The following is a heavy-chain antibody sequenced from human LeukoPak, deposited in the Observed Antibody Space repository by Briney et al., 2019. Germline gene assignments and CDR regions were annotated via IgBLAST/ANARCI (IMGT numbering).Heavy chain of an antibody. CDR1: GGSISSYY. CDR3: ARGRSIGYSSSWANWFDP. CDR2: MYTSGST. J-gene: IGHJ5*02. D-gene: IGHD6-13*01. Sequence: SETLSLTCTVSGGSISSYYWSWIRQPAGKGLEWIGHMYTSGSTNYNPSLKSRVTMSVDTSKNQFSLKLSSVTAADTAVYYCARGRSIGYSSSWANWFDPWGQGTLVTVSS. V-gene: IGHV4-4*07.